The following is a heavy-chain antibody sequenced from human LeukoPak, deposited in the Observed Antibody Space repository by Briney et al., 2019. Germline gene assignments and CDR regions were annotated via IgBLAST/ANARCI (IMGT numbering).Heavy chain of an antibody. D-gene: IGHD6-13*01. V-gene: IGHV4-59*01. CDR3: TRNAAAGTFVDY. CDR2: IYYSGST. J-gene: IGHJ4*02. Sequence: PSETLSLTCTVSGGSISSYYWSWIRQPPGKGLEWIGYIYYSGSTNYNPSLKSRVTISVDTSKNQFSLKLSSVTAADTAVYYCTRNAAAGTFVDYWGQGTLVTVSS. CDR1: GGSISSYY.